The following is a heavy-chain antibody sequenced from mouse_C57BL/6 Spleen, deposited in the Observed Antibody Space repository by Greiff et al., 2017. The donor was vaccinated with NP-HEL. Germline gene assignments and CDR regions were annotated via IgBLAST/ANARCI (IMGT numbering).Heavy chain of an antibody. V-gene: IGHV1-80*01. CDR3: ARTRGTAQATWFAY. Sequence: VQLQQSGAELVKPGASVKISCKASGYAFSSYWMNWVKQRPGKGLEWIGQIYPGDGDTNYNGKFKGKATLTADKSSSTAYMQLSSLTSEDSAVYFCARTRGTAQATWFAYWGQGTLVTVSA. CDR2: IYPGDGDT. J-gene: IGHJ3*01. CDR1: GYAFSSYW. D-gene: IGHD3-2*02.